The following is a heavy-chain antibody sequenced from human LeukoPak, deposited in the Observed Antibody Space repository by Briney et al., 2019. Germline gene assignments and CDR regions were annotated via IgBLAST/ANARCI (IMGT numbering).Heavy chain of an antibody. J-gene: IGHJ6*02. CDR1: GFTFSSYA. D-gene: IGHD3-10*01. Sequence: GGSLRLSCAASGFTFSSYAMHWVRQAPGKGLEWVAVISYDGSNKYYADSVKGRFTISRDNSKNTLYLQMNSLRAEDTAVYYCARDVSRITMVRGFELEYYYYGMDVWGQGTTVTVSS. CDR3: ARDVSRITMVRGFELEYYYYGMDV. V-gene: IGHV3-30*04. CDR2: ISYDGSNK.